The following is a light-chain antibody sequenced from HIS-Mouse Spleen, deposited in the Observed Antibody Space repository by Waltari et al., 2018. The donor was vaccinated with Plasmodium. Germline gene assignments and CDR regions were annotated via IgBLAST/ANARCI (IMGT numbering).Light chain of an antibody. CDR2: KAS. CDR3: QQYNSYSYT. Sequence: DIQMTQSPSTLSASVGDRVTITCRASKSISSWLAWSQQKPGKAPKLLIYKASSLESGVPSRFSGSGSGTEFTLTISSLQPDDFATYYCQQYNSYSYTFGQGTKLEIK. CDR1: KSISSW. J-gene: IGKJ2*01. V-gene: IGKV1-5*03.